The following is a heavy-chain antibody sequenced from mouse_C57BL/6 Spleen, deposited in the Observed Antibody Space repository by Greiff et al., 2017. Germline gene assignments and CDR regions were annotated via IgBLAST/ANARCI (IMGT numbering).Heavy chain of an antibody. D-gene: IGHD1-1*01. CDR2: IWRGGST. J-gene: IGHJ4*01. V-gene: IGHV2-5*01. CDR3: AKGELRVAMCC. CDR1: GFSLTSYG. Sequence: VQRVESGPGLVQPSQSLSLTCTVSGFSLTSYGVHWVRQSPGKGLEWLGVIWRGGSTDYNAAFLSRLGITKDNSMSHVFFKMHSLQADDTAIYYYAKGELRVAMCCWGQGASVTVAS.